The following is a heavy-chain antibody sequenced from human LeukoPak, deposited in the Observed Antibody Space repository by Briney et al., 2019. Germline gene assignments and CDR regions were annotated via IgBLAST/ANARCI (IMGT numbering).Heavy chain of an antibody. V-gene: IGHV4-61*02. CDR1: GGSISSGSYY. J-gene: IGHJ4*02. CDR2: IYTSGST. CDR3: ARVTPSAYCSGGSCYPNFDY. D-gene: IGHD2-15*01. Sequence: SETLSLTCTVSGGSISSGSYYWSWIRQPAGKGLEWIGRIYTSGSTNYNPSLKSRVTISVDTSKNQFSLKLSSVTAADTAVYYCARVTPSAYCSGGSCYPNFDYWAREPWSPSPQ.